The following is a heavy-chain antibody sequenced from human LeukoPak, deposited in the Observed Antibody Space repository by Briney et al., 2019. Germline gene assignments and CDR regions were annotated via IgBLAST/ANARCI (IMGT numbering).Heavy chain of an antibody. D-gene: IGHD1-26*01. CDR1: GFTFTSYG. CDR2: ISDDGSKK. CDR3: AKGPKWFSGSLDY. V-gene: IGHV3-30*19. Sequence: SGGSLRLSCATSGFTFTSYGIHWVRQAPGKGLEWVAVISDDGSKKNYADSVKGRFTISRDNSKNTLYLQMNSLRAEDTAVYYCAKGPKWFSGSLDYWGQGTLVTVSS. J-gene: IGHJ4*02.